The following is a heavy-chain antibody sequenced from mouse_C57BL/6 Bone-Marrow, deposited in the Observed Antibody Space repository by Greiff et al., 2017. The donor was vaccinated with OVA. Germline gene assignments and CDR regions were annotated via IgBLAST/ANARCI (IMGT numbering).Heavy chain of an antibody. V-gene: IGHV1-69*01. CDR3: VRKDYGSRYDYFDY. J-gene: IGHJ2*01. CDR2: IDPSDSYT. Sequence: QVQLKQPGAELVMPGASVKLSCKASGYTFTSYWMHWVKQRPGQGLEWIGEIDPSDSYTNYNQKFKGKSTLTVDKSSSTAYMQVSRLTSEDSAVYYCVRKDYGSRYDYFDYWGQGTTLTVSS. CDR1: GYTFTSYW. D-gene: IGHD1-1*01.